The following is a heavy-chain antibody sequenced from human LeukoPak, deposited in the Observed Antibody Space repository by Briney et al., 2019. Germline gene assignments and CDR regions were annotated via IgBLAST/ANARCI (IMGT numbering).Heavy chain of an antibody. D-gene: IGHD2-8*01. J-gene: IGHJ4*02. V-gene: IGHV3-13*01. CDR2: IGTGGDT. Sequence: GGSLRLSCAASGFTFSNYDMHWVRQGTGKGLEWVSGIGTGGDTHYPDSVKGRFTISRDNSKNTLYLQMNSLRAEDTAVYYCAKDRASYCTNGVCYTKPYYFDYWGQGTLVTVSS. CDR3: AKDRASYCTNGVCYTKPYYFDY. CDR1: GFTFSNYD.